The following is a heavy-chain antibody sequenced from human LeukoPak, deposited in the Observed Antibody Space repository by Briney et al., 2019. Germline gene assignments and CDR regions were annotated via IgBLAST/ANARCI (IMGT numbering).Heavy chain of an antibody. CDR3: ARRRMIVVVNNWFDP. D-gene: IGHD3-22*01. V-gene: IGHV4-34*01. CDR1: GGSFSGYY. J-gene: IGHJ5*02. CDR2: INHSGST. Sequence: LSETLSLTCAVYGGSFSGYYWSWIRQPPGKGLEWIGEINHSGSTNYNPSLKSRVTILVDTSKNQFSLKLSSVTAADTAVYYCARRRMIVVVNNWFDPWGQGTLVTVSS.